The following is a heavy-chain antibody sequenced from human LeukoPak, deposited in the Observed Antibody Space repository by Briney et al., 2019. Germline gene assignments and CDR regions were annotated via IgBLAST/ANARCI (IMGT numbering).Heavy chain of an antibody. CDR2: IYYSGST. CDR3: ARSGYFLYYFDY. CDR1: GGSISSYY. V-gene: IGHV4-59*08. J-gene: IGHJ4*02. Sequence: SETLSLTCTVSGGSISSYYWSWIRQPPGKGLEWIGYIYYSGSTNYNPSLKSRVTISLDTSKNQFSLKLSSVTAADTAVYYCARSGYFLYYFDYWGQGTLVTVSS. D-gene: IGHD3-3*01.